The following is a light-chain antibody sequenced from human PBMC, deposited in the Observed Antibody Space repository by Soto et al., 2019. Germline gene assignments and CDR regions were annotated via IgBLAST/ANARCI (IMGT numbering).Light chain of an antibody. CDR2: AAS. CDR3: QQYGDSPLT. CDR1: QSVTVNS. J-gene: IGKJ3*01. Sequence: EMLLTQSPSTLSLSPGEGVTLSCRASQSVTVNSLAWYQQKPGQAPRLLIYAASTRAAAVPDRFTGSGSGTDFALTISRLEPEDFGVYYCQQYGDSPLTSGPGTKVDIK. V-gene: IGKV3-20*01.